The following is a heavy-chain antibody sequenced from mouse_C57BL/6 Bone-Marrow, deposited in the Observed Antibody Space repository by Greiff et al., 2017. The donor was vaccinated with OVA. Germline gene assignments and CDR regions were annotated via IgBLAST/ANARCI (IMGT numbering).Heavy chain of an antibody. CDR3: ARHRWLLYAMDY. V-gene: IGHV1-69*01. D-gene: IGHD2-3*01. J-gene: IGHJ4*01. CDR1: GYTFTSYW. Sequence: QVQLQQPGAELVMPGASVKLSCKASGYTFTSYWMHWVKQRPGQGLEWIGEIDPSDSYTNYNQKFKGKSTLTVDKSSSTAYMQLSSLTSEDSAVDYCARHRWLLYAMDYWGQGTSVTVSS. CDR2: IDPSDSYT.